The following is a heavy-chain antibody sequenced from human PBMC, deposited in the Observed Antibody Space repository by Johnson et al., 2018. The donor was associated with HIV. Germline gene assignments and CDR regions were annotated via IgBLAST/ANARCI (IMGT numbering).Heavy chain of an antibody. D-gene: IGHD3-10*01. Sequence: MLLVESGGGLIQPGGSLRLSCAASGFTFSSYWMSWVRQAPGKGLEWVANIKQDGSEKYYVDSVKGRFTISRDNAKNSLYLQMNSLRAEDTAVYYCARESGHFGVSAFDMWGQGTMVTVSS. CDR3: ARESGHFGVSAFDM. CDR2: IKQDGSEK. V-gene: IGHV3-7*01. CDR1: GFTFSSYW. J-gene: IGHJ3*02.